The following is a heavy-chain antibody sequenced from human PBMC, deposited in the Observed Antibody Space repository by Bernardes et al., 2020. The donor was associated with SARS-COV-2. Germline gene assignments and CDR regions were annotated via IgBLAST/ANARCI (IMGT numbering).Heavy chain of an antibody. CDR3: SRQYYDSSGYSLDY. Sequence: ASVEVACKASGYTFTSYGISWVRQAPGQGLEWMGWISAYNGNTNYAQKLQGRVTMTTDTSTSTAYTELRSLRPYDTAVYYRSRQYYDSSGYSLDYWGQGTLVSVSS. CDR1: GYTFTSYG. D-gene: IGHD3-22*01. J-gene: IGHJ4*02. CDR2: ISAYNGNT. V-gene: IGHV1-18*01.